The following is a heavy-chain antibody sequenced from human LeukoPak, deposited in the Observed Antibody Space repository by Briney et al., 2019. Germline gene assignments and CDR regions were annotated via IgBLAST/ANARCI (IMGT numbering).Heavy chain of an antibody. D-gene: IGHD5-12*01. Sequence: GGSLRLSCAASGFTFRSYWMSWVRQAPGKGLEWVANINQDGSVKYYVDSVKGRFTISRDNAKNSLYVQMNSLRDEDTAVHYCARVGYSGWNLEYWGQGTLVTVSS. J-gene: IGHJ4*02. CDR3: ARVGYSGWNLEY. V-gene: IGHV3-7*01. CDR1: GFTFRSYW. CDR2: INQDGSVK.